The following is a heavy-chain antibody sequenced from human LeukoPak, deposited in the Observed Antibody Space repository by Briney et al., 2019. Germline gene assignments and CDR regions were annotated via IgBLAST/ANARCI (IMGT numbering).Heavy chain of an antibody. D-gene: IGHD2-8*02. V-gene: IGHV3-23*01. CDR2: ISGSGGST. J-gene: IGHJ3*01. Sequence: GGSLRLSCAASGFTFSSFAMSWVRQAPGKGLEWVSAISGSGGSTYYADSVKGRFTISRDNSKNTLFLLMNSLRAEDTAVYYCAKDRSCTGSGCNVGSWGQGTMVTVSS. CDR3: AKDRSCTGSGCNVGS. CDR1: GFTFSSFA.